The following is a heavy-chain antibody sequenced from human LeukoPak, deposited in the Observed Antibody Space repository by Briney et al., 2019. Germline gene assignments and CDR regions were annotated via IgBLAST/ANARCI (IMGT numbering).Heavy chain of an antibody. CDR2: IYTSGST. J-gene: IGHJ3*02. CDR1: GGSNSSGSYY. Sequence: PSETLSLTCTVSGGSNSSGSYYWSWIQQPAGKGLEWIGRIYTSGSTNYNPSLKSRVTISVDTSKNQFSLKLSSVTAADTAVYYCARVYHYDFWSGYPSDAFDIWGQGTMVTVSS. V-gene: IGHV4-61*02. CDR3: ARVYHYDFWSGYPSDAFDI. D-gene: IGHD3-3*01.